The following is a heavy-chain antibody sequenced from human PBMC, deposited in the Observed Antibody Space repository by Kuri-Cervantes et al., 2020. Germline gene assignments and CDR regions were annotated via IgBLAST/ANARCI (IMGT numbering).Heavy chain of an antibody. CDR1: GYTFTSYG. J-gene: IGHJ4*02. CDR3: ARGDDYVWGTCLFDY. D-gene: IGHD3-16*01. Sequence: SVKVSCKASGYTFTSYGISWVRQAPGQGLEWMGGIIPIFGTANYAQKFQGRVTITTDESTSTAYMELSSLRSEDTAVYYCARGDDYVWGTCLFDYWGQGTLVTVSS. V-gene: IGHV1-69*05. CDR2: IIPIFGTA.